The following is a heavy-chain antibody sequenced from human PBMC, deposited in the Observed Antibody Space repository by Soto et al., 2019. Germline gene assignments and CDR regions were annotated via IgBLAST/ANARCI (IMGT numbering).Heavy chain of an antibody. D-gene: IGHD3-22*01. Sequence: QVQLQQWGAGLLKPSETLSLTCAVYGGSFSGYYWSWIRQPPGKGLEWIGEINHSGSTNYSPSLKSRVTISVDTSKNQFSLKLSSVTAADTAVYYCARDRRRYYYDSSGYYFGYWGQGTLVTVSS. V-gene: IGHV4-34*01. CDR1: GGSFSGYY. J-gene: IGHJ4*02. CDR3: ARDRRRYYYDSSGYYFGY. CDR2: INHSGST.